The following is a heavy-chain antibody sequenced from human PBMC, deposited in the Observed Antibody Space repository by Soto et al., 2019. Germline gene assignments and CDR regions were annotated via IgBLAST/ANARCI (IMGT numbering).Heavy chain of an antibody. V-gene: IGHV1-2*04. Sequence: GASMKVSCKASGYTFTRYYIHWVRQAPGQGLEWMGWMNPNSGGTSYAQKFQGWVTMTRGTSINTAYMELSRLKSEDTAVYYCARDSFDYWAQGTRVTVPS. CDR1: GYTFTRYY. J-gene: IGHJ4*02. CDR2: MNPNSGGT. CDR3: ARDSFDY.